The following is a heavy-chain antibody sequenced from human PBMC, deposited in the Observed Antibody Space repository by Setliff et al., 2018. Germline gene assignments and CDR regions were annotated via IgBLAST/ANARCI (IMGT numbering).Heavy chain of an antibody. CDR1: GFTFNTYA. J-gene: IGHJ4*02. Sequence: PGGSLRLSCAASGFTFNTYAMSWVRQAPGKGLEWASTIYSGDRNTFYTDSVKGRFTIFRDGSKNTLYLQMTSLRAEDTAVYYCAKPQVELRWGFESWGQGTLVTVSS. V-gene: IGHV3-23*03. CDR2: IYSGDRNT. CDR3: AKPQVELRWGFES. D-gene: IGHD1-26*01.